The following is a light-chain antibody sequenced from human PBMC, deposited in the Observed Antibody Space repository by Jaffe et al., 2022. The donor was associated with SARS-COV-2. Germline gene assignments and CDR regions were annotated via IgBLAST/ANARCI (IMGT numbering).Light chain of an antibody. Sequence: EVLLTQSPGTLSLSPGDRATLSCRASQSISASVLAWYQQKPGQAPRLLIHGASNRATGIPDRFSGSGSGTDFTLTITKLEPDDFAVYYCQQSGGSPLYTFGQGTKLEIK. CDR1: QSISASV. J-gene: IGKJ2*01. CDR3: QQSGGSPLYT. CDR2: GAS. V-gene: IGKV3-20*01.